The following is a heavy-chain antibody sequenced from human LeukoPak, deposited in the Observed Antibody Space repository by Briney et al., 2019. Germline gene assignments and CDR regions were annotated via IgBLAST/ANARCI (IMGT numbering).Heavy chain of an antibody. D-gene: IGHD6-13*01. V-gene: IGHV4-34*01. CDR3: ASSGRLRAAADY. CDR1: GGSFSGYY. J-gene: IGHJ4*02. Sequence: PSETLSLTCAVYGGSFSGYYWSWIRQPPGKGLEWIGEINHSGSTNYNPSLKSRVTISVDTSKNQFSLKLSSVTAADTAVYYCASSGRLRAAADYWGQGTLVTVSS. CDR2: INHSGST.